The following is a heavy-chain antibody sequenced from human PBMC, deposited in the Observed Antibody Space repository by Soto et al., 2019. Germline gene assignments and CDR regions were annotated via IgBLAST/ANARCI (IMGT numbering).Heavy chain of an antibody. CDR2: VFYTGCT. CDR3: ATSQKGSSWIYFDH. Sequence: SEPLSLTCAVSGGSISGSYYYWVWLRQSPGKVPEWIGSVFYTGCTSYNPSLESRVSVSVDTSKNQFSLKVSGVSAADTAVYYCATSQKGSSWIYFDHWGKGALVTVSS. D-gene: IGHD2-15*01. J-gene: IGHJ4*02. CDR1: GGSISGSYYY. V-gene: IGHV4-39*01.